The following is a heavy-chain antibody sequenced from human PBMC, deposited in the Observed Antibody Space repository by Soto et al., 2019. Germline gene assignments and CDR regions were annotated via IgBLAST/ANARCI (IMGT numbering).Heavy chain of an antibody. CDR2: IYYSGST. D-gene: IGHD3-3*01. V-gene: IGHV4-59*02. CDR1: GGSVSSYY. J-gene: IGHJ6*03. CDR3: ARESFPTYYDFWSGYRKDNYYMDV. Sequence: PSETLSLTCTVSGGSVSSYYWSWIRQPPGKGLEWIGYIYYSGSTNYNPSLKSRVTISVDTSKNQFSLKLSSVTAADTAVYYCARESFPTYYDFWSGYRKDNYYMDVWGKGTTVTVSS.